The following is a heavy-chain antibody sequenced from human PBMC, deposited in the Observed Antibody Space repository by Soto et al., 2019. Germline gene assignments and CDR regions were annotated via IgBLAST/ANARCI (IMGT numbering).Heavy chain of an antibody. Sequence: EVQLVQSGAEVKKPGESLKISCKGSGYSFSTYWIAWVRQMPGKGLECMGIIYPGDSDTRYSPSFQGQVTISADKSIGTAYLQWSRLKASDTAMYFCARSSGPEYDFEFWGQGTLVTVSS. J-gene: IGHJ4*02. V-gene: IGHV5-51*01. CDR1: GYSFSTYW. CDR3: ARSSGPEYDFEF. CDR2: IYPGDSDT. D-gene: IGHD3-22*01.